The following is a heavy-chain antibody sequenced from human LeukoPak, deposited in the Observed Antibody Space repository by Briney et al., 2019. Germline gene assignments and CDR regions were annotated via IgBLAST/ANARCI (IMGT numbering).Heavy chain of an antibody. CDR3: AKVVLEYSSSWYTSSYFDY. CDR1: GFTFSSYA. D-gene: IGHD6-13*01. J-gene: IGHJ4*02. CDR2: ISGSGGST. V-gene: IGHV3-23*01. Sequence: GGSLRLSCAASGFTFSSYAMSWVRQAPGKGLEWVSAISGSGGSTYYADSVKGRFTISRDNSKNTLYLQMNSLRAEDTAVYYCAKVVLEYSSSWYTSSYFDYWGQETLATVPS.